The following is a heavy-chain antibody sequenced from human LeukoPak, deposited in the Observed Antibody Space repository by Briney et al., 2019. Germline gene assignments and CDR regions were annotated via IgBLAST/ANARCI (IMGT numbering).Heavy chain of an antibody. CDR1: GGSFRGYY. CDR2: INHSGST. D-gene: IGHD6-13*01. V-gene: IGHV4-34*01. Sequence: SETLSLTCAVYGGSFRGYYWSWIRQPRGRGLEWIGEINHSGSTNYNPSLKSRVTISVDTSKNQFSLKLSSVTAADTAVYYCARQSIAAAFGYWGQGTLVTVSS. CDR3: ARQSIAAAFGY. J-gene: IGHJ4*02.